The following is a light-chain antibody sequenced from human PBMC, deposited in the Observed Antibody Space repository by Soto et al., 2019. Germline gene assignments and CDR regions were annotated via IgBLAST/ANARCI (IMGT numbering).Light chain of an antibody. CDR1: QSVTSRY. CDR2: DAY. V-gene: IGKV3D-20*02. J-gene: IGKJ5*01. CDR3: QQRHMWPIT. Sequence: EIVLTQSPDTVSLSPGEVATLSCRAGQSVTSRYLAWYQQKPGQAPRLLIYDAYNRATGIPPRFSGSGSGTDFTLTISSLEPEDSAVYYCQQRHMWPITFGQGTRLEIK.